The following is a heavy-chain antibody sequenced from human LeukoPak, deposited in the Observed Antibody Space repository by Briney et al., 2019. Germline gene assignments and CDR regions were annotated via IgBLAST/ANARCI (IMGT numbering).Heavy chain of an antibody. CDR2: IYTSRST. CDR3: ARQASSSWYFDY. D-gene: IGHD6-13*01. V-gene: IGHV4-4*09. CDR1: GGSISSYY. Sequence: SETLSLTCTVSGGSISSYYWSWIRQPPGKGLEGIGYIYTSRSTNYNPSLKSRVTISVDTSKNQFSLKLSSVTAADTAVYYCARQASSSWYFDYWGQGTLVTVSS. J-gene: IGHJ4*02.